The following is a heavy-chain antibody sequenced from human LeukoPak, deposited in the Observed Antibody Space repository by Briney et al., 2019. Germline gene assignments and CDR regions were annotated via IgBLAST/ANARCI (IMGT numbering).Heavy chain of an antibody. CDR1: GYTFTGYY. J-gene: IGHJ4*02. V-gene: IGHV1-2*02. CDR3: ARAILLKGSSSPDDY. CDR2: INPNSGGT. Sequence: ASVKVSCKASGYTFTGYYMHWVRQAPGQGLEWMGWINPNSGGTNYAQKFQGRVTMTTDTSTSTAYMELRSLRSDDTAVYYCARAILLKGSSSPDDYWGQGTLVTVSS. D-gene: IGHD6-6*01.